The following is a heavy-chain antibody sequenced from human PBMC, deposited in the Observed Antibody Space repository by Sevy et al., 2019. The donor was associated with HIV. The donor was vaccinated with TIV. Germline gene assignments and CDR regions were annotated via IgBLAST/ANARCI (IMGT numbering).Heavy chain of an antibody. V-gene: IGHV3-23*01. CDR3: AKKSGCDILTGYSYFDY. D-gene: IGHD3-9*01. CDR2: ISGSGGST. J-gene: IGHJ4*02. CDR1: GFTFSSYA. Sequence: GGSLRLSCAASGFTFSSYAMSWVRQAPGKGLEWVSAISGSGGSTYYADSVKGRFTISRDNSKNTLYLQMNSLRAEDTAVYYCAKKSGCDILTGYSYFDYWGQGTLVTVSS.